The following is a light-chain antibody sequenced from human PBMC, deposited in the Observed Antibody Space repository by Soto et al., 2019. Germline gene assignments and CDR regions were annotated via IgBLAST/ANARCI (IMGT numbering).Light chain of an antibody. CDR2: KAS. J-gene: IGKJ1*01. CDR3: QQYNSYWT. V-gene: IGKV1-5*03. CDR1: QSISSW. Sequence: DIQMTQSPSTLSASIGDRVTITCRASQSISSWLAWYQQKPGKAPKLLISKASNLETGVPSRFSGSGSGTEFTLTISSLQADYFANYYCQQYNSYWTFGQGTKVEIK.